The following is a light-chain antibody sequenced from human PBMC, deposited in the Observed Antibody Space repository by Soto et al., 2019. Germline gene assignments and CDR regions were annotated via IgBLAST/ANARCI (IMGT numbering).Light chain of an antibody. CDR1: SSDVGGYNY. V-gene: IGLV2-14*03. J-gene: IGLJ1*01. CDR3: SSCTSGATYV. CDR2: DVN. Sequence: QSVLTQPASVSGSPGQSITISCAGTSSDVGGYNYVSWYQHHPGKAPKLMIYDVNNRPSGDSNRFSGSKSGNTASLTISGLQAEDEADYYCSSCTSGATYVFGSGTKLTVL.